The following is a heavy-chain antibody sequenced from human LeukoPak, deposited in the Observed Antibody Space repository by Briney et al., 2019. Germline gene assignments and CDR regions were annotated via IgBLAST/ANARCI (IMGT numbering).Heavy chain of an antibody. Sequence: GGSLRLSCAASGFTFSSYEMNWVRQAPGKGLEWVSYISSSGSTIYYADSVKGRFTISRDNAKNSLYLQTNSLRAEDTAVYYCAREKALRVRGVIIRSDYWGQGTLVTVSS. CDR2: ISSSGSTI. D-gene: IGHD3-10*02. V-gene: IGHV3-48*03. CDR1: GFTFSSYE. J-gene: IGHJ4*02. CDR3: AREKALRVRGVIIRSDY.